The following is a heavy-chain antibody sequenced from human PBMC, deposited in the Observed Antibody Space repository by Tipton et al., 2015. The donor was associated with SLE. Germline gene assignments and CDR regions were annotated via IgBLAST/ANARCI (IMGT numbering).Heavy chain of an antibody. D-gene: IGHD3-10*01. J-gene: IGHJ3*01. CDR3: ARHLGVIVAFEV. V-gene: IGHV4-61*01. CDR2: FYFSGSS. CDR1: GGSISSSNYY. Sequence: TLSLTCTVSGGSISSSNYYWSWIRQSPGKGLEWIGFFYFSGSSQYNPSLKSRVAISADTSNNQFSLELRSVTAADTAVYYCARHLGVIVAFEVWGQGTVLTVSS.